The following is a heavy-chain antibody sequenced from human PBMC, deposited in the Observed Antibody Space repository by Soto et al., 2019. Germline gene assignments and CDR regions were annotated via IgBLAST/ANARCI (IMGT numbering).Heavy chain of an antibody. CDR2: IIPIFATP. Sequence: QVPLVQSGAEVKKPGSSVKVSCKASGGTFSSHAISWVRQAPGQGLEWMGGIIPIFATPNYAQRFQGRVTIIADESTSTAYMELSSLRSEDTAVYYCASNPQNTAAVGPYYYYYDMNVWGQGTTVTVSS. CDR1: GGTFSSHA. D-gene: IGHD6-13*01. V-gene: IGHV1-69*01. J-gene: IGHJ6*02. CDR3: ASNPQNTAAVGPYYYYYDMNV.